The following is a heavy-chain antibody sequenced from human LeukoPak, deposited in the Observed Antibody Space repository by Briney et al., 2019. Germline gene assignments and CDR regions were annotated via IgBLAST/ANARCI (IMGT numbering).Heavy chain of an antibody. J-gene: IGHJ4*02. V-gene: IGHV3-23*01. CDR2: ISDSGGRT. D-gene: IGHD5-12*01. Sequence: LGGSLRLSCAVSGITLSNYGMSWVRQAPGKGLEWVAGISDSGGRTNYADSVKGRFTISRDNPKNTLYLQMNSLRAEDTAVYYCVRDGGVSGYDLLDYWGQGTLVTVSS. CDR3: VRDGGVSGYDLLDY. CDR1: GITLSNYG.